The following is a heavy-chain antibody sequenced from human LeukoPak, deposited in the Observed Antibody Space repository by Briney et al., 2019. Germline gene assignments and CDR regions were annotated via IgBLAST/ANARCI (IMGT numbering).Heavy chain of an antibody. J-gene: IGHJ4*02. D-gene: IGHD6-6*01. CDR1: AFTFSSYE. CDR3: ARKSILPAPRFEY. Sequence: WGPLTLSCAASAFTFSSYEMNWVRQAPGKGLEWGSYITSSGSTISYAASVKGRFTISRDNGKNSLYLQMNSLRAEDTGVYYCARKSILPAPRFEYWGEGTLVTVSS. CDR2: ITSSGSTI. V-gene: IGHV3-48*03.